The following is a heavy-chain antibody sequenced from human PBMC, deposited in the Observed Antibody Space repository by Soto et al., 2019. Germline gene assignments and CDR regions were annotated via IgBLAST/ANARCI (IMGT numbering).Heavy chain of an antibody. J-gene: IGHJ4*02. CDR2: ISSSSSYI. D-gene: IGHD3-9*01. V-gene: IGHV3-21*01. Sequence: EVQLVESGGGLVKPGGSLRLSCAATGFTFSSYSMNWVRQAPGKGLEWVSSISSSSSYIYYADSVKGRFTISRDNAKNSQYLQMNSLRAEDTAVYYCASGGGYDTEAYFDYWGQGTLVTVSS. CDR1: GFTFSSYS. CDR3: ASGGGYDTEAYFDY.